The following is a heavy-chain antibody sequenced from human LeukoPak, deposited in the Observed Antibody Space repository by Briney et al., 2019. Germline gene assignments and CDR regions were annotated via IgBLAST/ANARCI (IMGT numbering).Heavy chain of an antibody. D-gene: IGHD4-11*01. V-gene: IGHV3-33*06. Sequence: PGGSLRLSCAASGFTFSHDGMHWVRQTPGAGLEWVAVIWSDGSDKYYAKSVKGRFTISRDNSKNSLFLQMNSLRAEDTAVYYCAKDAQRGFDYSNSLQNWGQGILVTVSS. CDR1: GFTFSHDG. CDR3: AKDAQRGFDYSNSLQN. J-gene: IGHJ1*01. CDR2: IWSDGSDK.